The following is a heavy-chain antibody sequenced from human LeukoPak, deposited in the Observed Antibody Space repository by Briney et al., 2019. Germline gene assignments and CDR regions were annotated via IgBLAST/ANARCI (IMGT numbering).Heavy chain of an antibody. Sequence: GGSLRLSCAASGFTFSSYRMNWVRQAPGKGLEWVSSISSSSSYIYYADSVKGRFTISRDNAKNSLYLQMNSLRAEDTAVYYCARAERNNWFDPWGQGTLVTVSS. CDR3: ARAERNNWFDP. CDR1: GFTFSSYR. J-gene: IGHJ5*02. V-gene: IGHV3-21*01. CDR2: ISSSSSYI.